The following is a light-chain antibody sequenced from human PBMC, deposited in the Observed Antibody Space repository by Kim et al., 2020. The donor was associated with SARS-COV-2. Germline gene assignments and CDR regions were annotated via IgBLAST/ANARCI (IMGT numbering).Light chain of an antibody. Sequence: SYELTQPLSVSVALGQTARITCGGNNIGRKNVHWYQHKPGQAPVLVIYRDSNRPSGIPERFSGSNSGNTATLTISRAQAGDEADYYCQVWDSSTGVFGGGTQLTVL. CDR1: NIGRKN. J-gene: IGLJ3*02. V-gene: IGLV3-9*01. CDR2: RDS. CDR3: QVWDSSTGV.